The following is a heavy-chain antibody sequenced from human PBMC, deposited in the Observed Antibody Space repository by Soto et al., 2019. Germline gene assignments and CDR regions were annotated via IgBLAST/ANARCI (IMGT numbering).Heavy chain of an antibody. Sequence: EVQLVESGGGLVQPGGSLRLSCAASGFSLSSYWMSWVRQAPGKGLEWVANMNQDGSESDYVGSVKGRFTFTRDNAKNSLYLQKNSLRAEDTAVYHCARLSTSAGRRDLACWGQGTLVTVSS. CDR1: GFSLSSYW. V-gene: IGHV3-7*01. CDR2: MNQDGSES. J-gene: IGHJ4*02. CDR3: ARLSTSAGRRDLAC.